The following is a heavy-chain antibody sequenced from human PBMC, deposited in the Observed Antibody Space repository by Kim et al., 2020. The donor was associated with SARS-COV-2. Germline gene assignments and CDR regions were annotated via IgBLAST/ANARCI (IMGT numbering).Heavy chain of an antibody. CDR1: GYTFTSYG. D-gene: IGHD3-10*01. J-gene: IGHJ6*02. CDR3: ARSVPPLYYGSGSYFRNYYGMDV. V-gene: IGHV1-18*04. CDR2: ISAYNGNT. Sequence: ASVKVSCKASGYTFTSYGISWVRQAPGQGLEWMGWISAYNGNTNYAQKLQGRVTMTTDTSTSTAYMELRSLRSDDTAVYYCARSVPPLYYGSGSYFRNYYGMDVWGQGTTVTVSS.